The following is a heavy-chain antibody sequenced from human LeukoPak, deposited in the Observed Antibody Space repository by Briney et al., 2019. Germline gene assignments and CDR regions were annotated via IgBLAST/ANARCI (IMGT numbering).Heavy chain of an antibody. V-gene: IGHV3-23*01. Sequence: GGSLRLSCAASGFTFSSYAMSWVRQAPGKGLEWVSAISGSGGSTYYADSVKGRFTISRDNSKNTLYLQMNSLRAEDTAVYYCAEDHSRLLWFGDDAFDIWGQGTMVTVSS. CDR1: GFTFSSYA. CDR2: ISGSGGST. J-gene: IGHJ3*02. CDR3: AEDHSRLLWFGDDAFDI. D-gene: IGHD3-10*01.